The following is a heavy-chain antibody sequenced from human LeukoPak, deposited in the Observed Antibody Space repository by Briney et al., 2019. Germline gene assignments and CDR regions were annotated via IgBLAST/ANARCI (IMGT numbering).Heavy chain of an antibody. CDR1: GFTFSSYS. D-gene: IGHD4-17*01. CDR3: ARVLYGDYSSFQH. J-gene: IGHJ1*01. V-gene: IGHV3-21*01. Sequence: GGSLRLSCAASGFTFSSYSMNWVRQAPGKGLEWVSSISSSSSYIYYADSVGGRFTISRDNAENSLYLQMNSLRAEETAVYYCARVLYGDYSSFQHGGQGTLVTVPS. CDR2: ISSSSSYI.